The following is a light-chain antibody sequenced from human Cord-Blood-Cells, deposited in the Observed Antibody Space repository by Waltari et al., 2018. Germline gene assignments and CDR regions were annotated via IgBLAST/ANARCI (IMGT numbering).Light chain of an antibody. CDR1: QSISSY. CDR2: AAS. Sequence: DIQMTQSPSSLSASVGDGVTITGRASQSISSYLNWYQQKPGKAPKLLIYAASSLQSGVPSRFSGSGSGTDFTLTISSLQPEDFATYYCQQSYSTPPTFGQGTKVEIK. CDR3: QQSYSTPPT. J-gene: IGKJ1*01. V-gene: IGKV1-39*01.